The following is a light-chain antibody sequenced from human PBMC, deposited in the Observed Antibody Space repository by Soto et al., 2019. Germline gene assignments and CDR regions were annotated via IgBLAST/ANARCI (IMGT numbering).Light chain of an antibody. CDR1: QAISIY. J-gene: IGKJ1*01. CDR2: AAS. CDR3: QKYSGAPPT. Sequence: DIQMTQSPSSLSTSVGDRVTITCRASQAISIYLAWYQQKPGKVPKLLIYAASTLQSGVPSRFSGSGSGTEFTLTISSLQPEDVSTYYCQKYSGAPPTFGQGPKVEIK. V-gene: IGKV1-27*01.